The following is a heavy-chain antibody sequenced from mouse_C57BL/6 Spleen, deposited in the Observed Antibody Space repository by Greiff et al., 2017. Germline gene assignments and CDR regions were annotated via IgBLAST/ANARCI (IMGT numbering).Heavy chain of an antibody. D-gene: IGHD2-3*01. CDR2: IYPGDGDT. CDR1: GYAFSSYW. Sequence: QVQLQQSGAELVKPGASVKISCKASGYAFSSYWMNWVKQRPGKGLEWIGQIYPGDGDTNYNGKFKGKATLTADKSSSTAYMQLSSLTSEDASVYFCAKEEEGYYAYYFDYWGQGTTLTVSS. CDR3: AKEEEGYYAYYFDY. J-gene: IGHJ2*01. V-gene: IGHV1-80*01.